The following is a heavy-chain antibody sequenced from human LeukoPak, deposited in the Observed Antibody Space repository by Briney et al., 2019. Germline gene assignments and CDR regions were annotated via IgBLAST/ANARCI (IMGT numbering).Heavy chain of an antibody. J-gene: IGHJ3*02. V-gene: IGHV3-23*01. CDR1: GFTFSSYA. CDR2: ISGRGGST. Sequence: GGSLRLSCAASGFTFSSYAMSWVRQAPGKGLEWVSLISGRGGSTYYADSVKGRFTVSRDNSKNTLYLQMNSLRAEDTAVYYCAKDLSSYYDSSRAFDIWGQGTMVTVSS. CDR3: AKDLSSYYDSSRAFDI. D-gene: IGHD3-22*01.